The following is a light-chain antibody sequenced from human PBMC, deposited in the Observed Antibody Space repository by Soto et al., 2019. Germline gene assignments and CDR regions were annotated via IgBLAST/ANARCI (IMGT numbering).Light chain of an antibody. CDR2: AAS. V-gene: IGKV1-27*01. J-gene: IGKJ3*01. CDR3: QRHNSAPPVS. Sequence: DIQMTQSPSSLSASVGDRVTITCRASQGISNYLAWYQRKPGKVPKLLIYAASTLQSGVPSRFSGSGSGTDFTLTISSLQPEDVATYYCQRHNSAPPVSFGPGTKVDLK. CDR1: QGISNY.